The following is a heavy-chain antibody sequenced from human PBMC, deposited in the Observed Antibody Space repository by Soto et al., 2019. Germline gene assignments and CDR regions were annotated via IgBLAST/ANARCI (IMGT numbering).Heavy chain of an antibody. CDR2: ISYSGST. Sequence: PSETLSLTCTVSGGSISGHYWSWIRQPPGKGLQYIGYISYSGSTNYNPSLKSRVTISVDTSNNQFPLRLSSVTAADTAVYYCARDVGLQHDTGYYDFWSGKNNWFDPWGQGILVTVSS. V-gene: IGHV4-59*11. D-gene: IGHD3-3*01. CDR1: GGSISGHY. J-gene: IGHJ5*02. CDR3: ARDVGLQHDTGYYDFWSGKNNWFDP.